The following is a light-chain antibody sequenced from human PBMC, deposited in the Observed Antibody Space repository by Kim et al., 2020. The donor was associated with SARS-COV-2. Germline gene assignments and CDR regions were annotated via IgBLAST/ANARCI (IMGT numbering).Light chain of an antibody. CDR1: SLRSYY. CDR2: NKN. V-gene: IGLV3-19*01. J-gene: IGLJ3*02. Sequence: SSELTQDPAVSVALGQTVRITCQGDSLRSYYASWYQQRKPGQTPVLVIYNKNNRPSGIPDRFSGSSSGNTASLTITGAQAEDEADYYCNSRDSSGTKRVF. CDR3: NSRDSSGTKRV.